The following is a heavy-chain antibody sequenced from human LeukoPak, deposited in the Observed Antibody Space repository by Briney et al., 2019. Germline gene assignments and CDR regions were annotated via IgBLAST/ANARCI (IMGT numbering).Heavy chain of an antibody. V-gene: IGHV4-34*01. CDR2: INHSGST. CDR3: ARGVASTGRYGMDV. Sequence: SETLSLTCAVYGGSFSGYSCSWIRQPPGKGLECIGEINHSGSTNFNSSLKSRVTISVDTSKNQFSLRLSSVTAADTAVYYCARGVASTGRYGMDVWGQGTTVTVSS. CDR1: GGSFSGYS. D-gene: IGHD6-13*01. J-gene: IGHJ6*02.